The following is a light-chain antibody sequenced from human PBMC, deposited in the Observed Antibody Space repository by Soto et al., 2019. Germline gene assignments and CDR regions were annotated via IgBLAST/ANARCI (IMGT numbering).Light chain of an antibody. Sequence: DIQMTQSPSSLSASVGDRVTITCRASQSISTYLNWYQQKPGKAPKFLIYAASSLQRGVPSRFSGSGSGTDFTLTISSLQPEDFATYYCQQSYSTPLTFGPGTKVDI. CDR2: AAS. J-gene: IGKJ3*01. V-gene: IGKV1-39*01. CDR1: QSISTY. CDR3: QQSYSTPLT.